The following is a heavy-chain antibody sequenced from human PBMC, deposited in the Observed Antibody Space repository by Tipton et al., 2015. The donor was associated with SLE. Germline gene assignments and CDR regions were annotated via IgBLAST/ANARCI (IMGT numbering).Heavy chain of an antibody. CDR1: GGTFSSYA. CDR3: ARGPYYDFWSGLTNGLHAFDI. Sequence: QLVQSGAEAKKPGSSVKVSCKASGGTFSSYAFSWVRQAPGQGLEWMGGIIAIFGTADYAQKFQGRVTITTDESTSTAYMELSSLRYEDTAVYYCARGPYYDFWSGLTNGLHAFDIWGQGTMVTVSS. CDR2: IIAIFGTA. V-gene: IGHV1-69*05. J-gene: IGHJ3*02. D-gene: IGHD3-3*01.